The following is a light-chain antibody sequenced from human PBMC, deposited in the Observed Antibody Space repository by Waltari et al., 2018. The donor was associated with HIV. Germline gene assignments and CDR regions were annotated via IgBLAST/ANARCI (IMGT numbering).Light chain of an antibody. CDR1: ALTIKY. CDR3: YSTDSSDWV. CDR2: EDS. J-gene: IGLJ3*02. V-gene: IGLV3-10*01. Sequence: SYELTQPPSVSVSPGQTARLPCPGDALTIKYAYWYQPKSGQAPVLVIYEDSKRPSGIPERFSGSSSGRMATLTISGAQVEDEADDYCYSTDSSDWVFGGGTKLTVL.